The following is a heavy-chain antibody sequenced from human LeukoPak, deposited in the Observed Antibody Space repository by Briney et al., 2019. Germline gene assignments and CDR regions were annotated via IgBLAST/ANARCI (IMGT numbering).Heavy chain of an antibody. V-gene: IGHV4-61*02. J-gene: IGHJ4*02. CDR2: IYTSGST. CDR1: GGSISSGSYY. Sequence: TSETLSLTCTVSGGSISSGSYYWSWIRQPAGKGLEWIGRIYTSGSTNYNPSLKSRVTISVDTSKNQFSLKLSSVTAADTAVYYCACSPTSSWPYYFDYWGQGTLVTVSS. CDR3: ACSPTSSWPYYFDY. D-gene: IGHD6-13*01.